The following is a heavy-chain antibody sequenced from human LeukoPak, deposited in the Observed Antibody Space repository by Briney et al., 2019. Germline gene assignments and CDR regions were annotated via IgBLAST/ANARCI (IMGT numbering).Heavy chain of an antibody. D-gene: IGHD3-3*01. CDR2: ISGSGGST. CDR3: AKDNYYDFWSGYLTPDY. J-gene: IGHJ4*02. CDR1: GFTFSSYA. V-gene: IGHV3-23*01. Sequence: GGSLRLSSAASGFTFSSYAMSWVRQAPGKGLEWVSAISGSGGSTYYADSVKGRFTISRDNSKNTLYLQMNSLRAEDTAVYYCAKDNYYDFWSGYLTPDYWGQGTLVTVSS.